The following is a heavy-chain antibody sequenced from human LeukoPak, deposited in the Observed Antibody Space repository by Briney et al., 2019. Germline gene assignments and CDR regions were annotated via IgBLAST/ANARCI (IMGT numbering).Heavy chain of an antibody. V-gene: IGHV4-59*01. Sequence: PSETLSLTCAVSGGSIRSYYGSGSRQPPGGGVGWMGKTYYTGGTNYNPSLKSRVTMSADTSKNHFSLKRSSVTAADTAVYFCARVGGWERNLHGVTFDYLGQGTLVTVSS. CDR3: ARVGGWERNLHGVTFDY. CDR2: TYYTGGT. J-gene: IGHJ4*02. D-gene: IGHD1-26*01. CDR1: GGSIRSYY.